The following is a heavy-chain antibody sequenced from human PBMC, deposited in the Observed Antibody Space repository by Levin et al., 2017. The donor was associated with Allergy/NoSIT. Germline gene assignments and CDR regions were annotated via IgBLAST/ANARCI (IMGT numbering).Heavy chain of an antibody. Sequence: SETLSLTCTVSGGSISSSSHYWGWIRQPPGKGLEWIGSIYDSVSTYYNPSLKSRVTISVDTSKNQFSLNLTSVTAADTAVYYCAGLVVTVDYWGQGTLVTVSS. V-gene: IGHV4-39*01. J-gene: IGHJ4*02. CDR3: AGLVVTVDY. CDR1: GGSISSSSHY. D-gene: IGHD2-21*02. CDR2: IYDSVST.